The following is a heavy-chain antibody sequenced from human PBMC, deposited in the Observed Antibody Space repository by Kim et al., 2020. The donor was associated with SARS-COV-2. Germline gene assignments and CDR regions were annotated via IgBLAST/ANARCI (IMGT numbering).Heavy chain of an antibody. CDR2: INSDGSST. CDR3: ARADLVATHGWDYYYGMDV. CDR1: RFTFSSYW. J-gene: IGHJ6*02. D-gene: IGHD5-12*01. Sequence: GGSLRLSCAASRFTFSSYWMHWVRQAPGKGLVWVSRINSDGSSTSYADSVKGRFTISRDNAKNTLYLQMNSLRAEDTAVYYCARADLVATHGWDYYYGMDVWGQGTTVTVSS. V-gene: IGHV3-74*01.